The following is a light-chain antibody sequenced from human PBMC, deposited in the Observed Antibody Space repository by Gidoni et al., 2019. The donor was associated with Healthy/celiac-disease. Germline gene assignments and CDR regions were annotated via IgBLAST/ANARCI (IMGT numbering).Light chain of an antibody. V-gene: IGKV3-20*01. J-gene: IGKJ1*01. CDR3: QQYGSSPWT. Sequence: IVFTPSPGTLSLSPGERATLSCRASQSVSSCYVAWYQKTPGQAPRLLIDGASSRAAAIPERCSGSGSGTDFTLTSSRLEHEYFAVYYCQQYGSSPWTFGQGTKVEIK. CDR1: QSVSSCY. CDR2: GAS.